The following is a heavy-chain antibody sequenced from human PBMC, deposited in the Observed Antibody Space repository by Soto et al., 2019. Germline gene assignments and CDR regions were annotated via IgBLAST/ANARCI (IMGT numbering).Heavy chain of an antibody. D-gene: IGHD3-16*02. CDR3: AREYDYVWGSYRYTPRASFDY. CDR1: GFTFSSYE. CDR2: ISSSGSTI. V-gene: IGHV3-48*03. J-gene: IGHJ4*02. Sequence: GSLRLSCAASGFTFSSYEMNWVRQAPGKGLEWVSYISSSGSTIYYADSVKGRFTISRDNAKNSLYLQMNSLRAEDTAVYYCAREYDYVWGSYRYTPRASFDYWGQGTLVTVSS.